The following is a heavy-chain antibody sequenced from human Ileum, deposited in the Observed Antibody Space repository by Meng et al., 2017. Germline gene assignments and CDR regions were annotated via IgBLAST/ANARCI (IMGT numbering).Heavy chain of an antibody. V-gene: IGHV1-46*01. CDR1: GFTLTRDY. Sequence: QVRLVQSGTEVKKPWVSVKISCETSGFTLTRDYMHWVRQAPGQAPEWMGLINPGGGTTRYAQKFQGRVIMTRDTSTSTVYVELSGLRSDDTAVYYCAKAYTSSSPFDYWGQGTLVTVSS. D-gene: IGHD3-10*01. J-gene: IGHJ4*02. CDR2: INPGGGTT. CDR3: AKAYTSSSPFDY.